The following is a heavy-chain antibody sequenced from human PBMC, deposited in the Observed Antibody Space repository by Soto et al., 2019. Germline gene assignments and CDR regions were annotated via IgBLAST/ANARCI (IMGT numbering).Heavy chain of an antibody. V-gene: IGHV4-31*03. CDR2: ISYSGST. Sequence: PSETLSLTCTVSGGSISSVGYYWSWIRQHPGKGLEWIGYISYSGSTYYNPSLKTRVTILVDASENHFSLKLTSVTAADTAVYYCARRKQNYYGMDIWGQGTTVTVSS. CDR3: ARRKQNYYGMDI. J-gene: IGHJ6*02. CDR1: GGSISSVGYY.